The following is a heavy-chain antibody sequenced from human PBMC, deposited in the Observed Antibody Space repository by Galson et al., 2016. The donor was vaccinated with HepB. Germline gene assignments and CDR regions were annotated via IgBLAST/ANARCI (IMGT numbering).Heavy chain of an antibody. CDR3: ATHPEHPHGSS. J-gene: IGHJ4*02. V-gene: IGHV3-66*01. CDR2: MYSGGVT. D-gene: IGHD1/OR15-1a*01. CDR1: GFTVNNNY. Sequence: SLRLSCAVSGFTVNNNYMSWVRQAPGKGLEGVSVMYSGGVTNYGDSVKGRATISRDNSKNILYLQLNSLRVEDTGVYYCATHPEHPHGSSGGQGTLVTFSS.